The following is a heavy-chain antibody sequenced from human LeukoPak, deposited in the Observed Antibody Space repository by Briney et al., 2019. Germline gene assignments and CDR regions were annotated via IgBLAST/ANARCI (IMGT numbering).Heavy chain of an antibody. CDR1: GGSISNYY. CDR2: IYYSGST. J-gene: IGHJ3*02. CDR3: ARGVSGFTIFWRGAFDI. V-gene: IGHV4-59*01. D-gene: IGHD3-9*01. Sequence: PSETLSLTCAVSGGSISNYYWSWIGQPPGKGLEWVGYIYYSGSTNYNPSLKSRVTISVDTSKNQFSLKLSSVTAADTAVYYCARGVSGFTIFWRGAFDIWGQGTMVTVSS.